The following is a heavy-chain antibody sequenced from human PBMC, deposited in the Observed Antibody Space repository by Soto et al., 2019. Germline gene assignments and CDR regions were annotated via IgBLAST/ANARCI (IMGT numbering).Heavy chain of an antibody. CDR1: GGSINSGRSS. V-gene: IGHV4-30-2*06. CDR3: VRESTTSGPNLFDT. Sequence: PSETLSLTCSVSGGSINSGRSSWNWIRQSPGKGLEWIAYIYHSGSTYYNPSLKSRVTISVDRSENQFSLKLTSVTAADTAVYYCVRESTTSGPNLFDTWGPGILVTVSS. J-gene: IGHJ5*02. D-gene: IGHD1-1*01. CDR2: IYHSGST.